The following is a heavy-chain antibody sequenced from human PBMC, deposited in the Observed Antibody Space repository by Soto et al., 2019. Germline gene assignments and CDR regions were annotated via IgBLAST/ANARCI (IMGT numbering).Heavy chain of an antibody. J-gene: IGHJ6*02. D-gene: IGHD1-26*01. Sequence: SETLSLTCAVSGGSISSSNWWSWVRQPPGKGLEWIGEIYHSGSTNYNPSLKSRVTISVDKSKNKFSLKLSSVTAADTAVYYCARIGVGAGFGMDVWGQGITVTVSS. CDR1: GGSISSSNW. CDR2: IYHSGST. V-gene: IGHV4-4*02. CDR3: ARIGVGAGFGMDV.